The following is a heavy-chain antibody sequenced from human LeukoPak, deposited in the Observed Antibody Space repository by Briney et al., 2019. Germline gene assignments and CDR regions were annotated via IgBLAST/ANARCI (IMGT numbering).Heavy chain of an antibody. CDR3: AREAHTVRNYYDSSGYYPLRY. CDR2: IIPIFGTA. V-gene: IGHV1-69*05. D-gene: IGHD3-22*01. Sequence: SVKVSCKASGGTFSSYAISWVRQAPGQGLEWMGGIIPIFGTANYAQKCQGRVTITTDESTSTAYMELSSLRSEDTAVYYCAREAHTVRNYYDSSGYYPLRYWGQGTLVTVSS. CDR1: GGTFSSYA. J-gene: IGHJ4*02.